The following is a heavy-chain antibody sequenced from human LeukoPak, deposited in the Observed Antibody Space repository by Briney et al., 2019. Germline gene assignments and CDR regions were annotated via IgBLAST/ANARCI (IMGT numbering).Heavy chain of an antibody. CDR3: ARDGYGALRFDC. Sequence: SPGGSLRLSCAASGFTVSDYYMSWIRQAPGKGLEWISYLSSSGSHTNFADSVEGRFTISRDNAKNSLYLQMNSLRAEDTAVYYCARDGYGALRFDCWGQGTLVTVSS. J-gene: IGHJ4*02. CDR2: LSSSGSHT. V-gene: IGHV3-11*06. D-gene: IGHD4/OR15-4a*01. CDR1: GFTVSDYY.